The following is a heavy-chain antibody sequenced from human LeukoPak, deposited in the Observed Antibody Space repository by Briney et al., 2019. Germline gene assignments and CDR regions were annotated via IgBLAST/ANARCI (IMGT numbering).Heavy chain of an antibody. CDR2: IYWNDDK. J-gene: IGHJ4*02. CDR3: AHLHCSSTSCYGGAFDY. D-gene: IGHD2-2*01. Sequence: ESGPTLVNPTQTLTLTCTFSGFSLSTSGVGVGWIRQPPGKALEWLALIYWNDDKRYSPSLKSRLTITKDTSKNQVVLTMTNMDPVDTATYYCAHLHCSSTSCYGGAFDYWGQGTLVTVSS. CDR1: GFSLSTSGVG. V-gene: IGHV2-5*01.